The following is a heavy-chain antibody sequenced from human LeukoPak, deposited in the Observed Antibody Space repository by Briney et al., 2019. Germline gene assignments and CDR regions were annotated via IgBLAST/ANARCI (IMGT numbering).Heavy chain of an antibody. V-gene: IGHV3-21*04. D-gene: IGHD2-15*01. CDR3: ARRRSVVAAKEDY. CDR1: GFTFSSYS. CDR2: ISSSSSYI. Sequence: PGGSLRLSCAASGFTFSSYSMNWVRQAPGKGLEWVSSISSSSSYIYYADSVKGRFTISRDNAKNSLYLQMNSLRAEDTAVYYCARRRSVVAAKEDYWGQGTLVTVSS. J-gene: IGHJ4*02.